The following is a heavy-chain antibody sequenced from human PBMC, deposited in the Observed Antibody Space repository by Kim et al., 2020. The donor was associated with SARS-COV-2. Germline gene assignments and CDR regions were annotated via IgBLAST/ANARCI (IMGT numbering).Heavy chain of an antibody. CDR1: GYTFTSYA. J-gene: IGHJ1*01. D-gene: IGHD1-26*01. CDR2: SNAGNGNT. CDR3: ARDSGFFWDVGATRYFQH. Sequence: ASVKVSCKASGYTFTSYAMHWVRQAPGQRLEWMGWSNAGNGNTKYSQKFQGRVTITRDTSASTAYMELSSLRSEDTAVYYCARDSGFFWDVGATRYFQHWGQGTLVTVSS. V-gene: IGHV1-3*01.